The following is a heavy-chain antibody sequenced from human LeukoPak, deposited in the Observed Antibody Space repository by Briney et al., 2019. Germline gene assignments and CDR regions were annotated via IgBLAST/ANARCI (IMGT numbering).Heavy chain of an antibody. CDR3: ARDDYYDSSGRGHPKFDY. CDR2: ISAYNGNT. V-gene: IGHV1-18*01. J-gene: IGHJ4*02. D-gene: IGHD3-22*01. Sequence: ASVKVSCKASGYTFTSYGISWVRQAPGQGLEWMGWISAYNGNTNYAQKLQGRVTMTTDTSTSTAYMELRSLRSDDTAVYYCARDDYYDSSGRGHPKFDYWGQGTLVTVSS. CDR1: GYTFTSYG.